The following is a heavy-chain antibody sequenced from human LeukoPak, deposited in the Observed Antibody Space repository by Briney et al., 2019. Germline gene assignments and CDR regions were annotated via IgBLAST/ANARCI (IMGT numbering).Heavy chain of an antibody. CDR1: GYLFINYR. J-gene: IGHJ6*02. V-gene: IGHV5-51*01. CDR2: IYPGDSDT. D-gene: IGHD1-26*01. Sequence: GESRQTSCKCSGYLFINYRVGWVGQMPGKGLEWMGIIYPGDSDTRYSPSFQGQVTISADKSISTAYLQWSSLKASDTAMYYCARLPHLLSGRYYEGNYYYSYGRDVWGQRTTVTVSS. CDR3: ARLPHLLSGRYYEGNYYYSYGRDV.